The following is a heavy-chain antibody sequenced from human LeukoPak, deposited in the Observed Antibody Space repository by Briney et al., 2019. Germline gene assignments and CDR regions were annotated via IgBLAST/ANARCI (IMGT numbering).Heavy chain of an antibody. CDR3: AKDLIVGTSRYFDY. J-gene: IGHJ4*02. CDR2: ISGSGGST. Sequence: GGTLRLSCAASGVTFSSYGMSWVRQAPGKGLELVSAISGSGGSTYYADTVKGRFTISRDNSKNTLYLHMNSLRAEDTAVYYCAKDLIVGTSRYFDYWGQGTLVTVSS. CDR1: GVTFSSYG. D-gene: IGHD1-26*01. V-gene: IGHV3-23*01.